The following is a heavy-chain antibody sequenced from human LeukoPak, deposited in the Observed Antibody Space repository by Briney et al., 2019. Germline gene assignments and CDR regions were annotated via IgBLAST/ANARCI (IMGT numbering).Heavy chain of an antibody. Sequence: GRSLRLSCAASGIAFSHAWMTWVRQAPGKGLESVGCIKRIAGGETADYAAPVKGRFTISRDDSKNTVYLQMNSLETEDTAVYYCAADWPGDDYPVDYWGQGALVTVSS. D-gene: IGHD4/OR15-4a*01. CDR3: AADWPGDDYPVDY. J-gene: IGHJ4*02. CDR2: IKRIAGGETA. V-gene: IGHV3-15*05. CDR1: GIAFSHAW.